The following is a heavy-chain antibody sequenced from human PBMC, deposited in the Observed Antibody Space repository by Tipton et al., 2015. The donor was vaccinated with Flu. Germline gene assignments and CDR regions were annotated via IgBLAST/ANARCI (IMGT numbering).Heavy chain of an antibody. CDR2: IRHAGSNT. CDR3: VKDLPTVGYYYYGLGV. V-gene: IGHV3-30*02. J-gene: IGHJ6*02. D-gene: IGHD1-26*01. Sequence: SLRLSCAASDFTFSSSGMHWVRQAPGKGLQWVAFIRHAGSNTHYADPVNGRFTISRDNSQNPLHLHMNNLRQEDTAVYYCVKDLPTVGYYYYGLGVWGQGTKVTVSS. CDR1: DFTFSSSG.